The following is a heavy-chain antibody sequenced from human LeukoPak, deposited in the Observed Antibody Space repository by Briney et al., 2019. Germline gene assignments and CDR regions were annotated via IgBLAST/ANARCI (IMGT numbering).Heavy chain of an antibody. CDR2: IKQDGSGK. V-gene: IGHV3-7*01. CDR1: GFTFSSYW. J-gene: IGHJ4*02. CDR3: ARDLYYDFWSGYPFDY. D-gene: IGHD3-3*01. Sequence: GGSLRLSCAASGFTFSSYWMSWVRQAPGKGLEWVANIKQDGSGKYYVDSVKGRFTISRDNAKNSLYLQMNSLRAEDTAVYYCARDLYYDFWSGYPFDYWGQGTLVTVSS.